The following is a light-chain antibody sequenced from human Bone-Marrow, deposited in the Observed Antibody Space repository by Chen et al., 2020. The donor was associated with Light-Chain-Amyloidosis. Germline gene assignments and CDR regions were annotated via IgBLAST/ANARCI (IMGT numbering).Light chain of an antibody. J-gene: IGLJ1*01. V-gene: IGLV2-14*01. CDR3: SSFTSSSSYV. CDR1: SGDVGNYNY. Sequence: QSAMTQPASVSASPGQSITISCTGTSGDVGNYNYVSCYQQHPGKAPKVKIYPVRTRPSGVPNRFSGSKSGNTASMTISGLQAEDEDDYYCSSFTSSSSYVFGPGTKVTVL. CDR2: PVR.